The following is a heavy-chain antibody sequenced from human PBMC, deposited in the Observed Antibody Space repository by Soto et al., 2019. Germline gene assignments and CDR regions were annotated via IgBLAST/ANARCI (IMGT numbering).Heavy chain of an antibody. D-gene: IGHD2-21*02. CDR2: ISAYNGNT. V-gene: IGHV1-18*04. CDR3: ARPTPNCGGDCYWS. J-gene: IGHJ4*02. Sequence: QVQLVQSGAEVKKPGASVKVSCKASGYTFTSYGISWVRQAPGQGLEWMGWISAYNGNTNYAQKFQGRVTITADESTSTAYMELSSLRSEDTAVYYCARPTPNCGGDCYWSWGQGTLVTVSS. CDR1: GYTFTSYG.